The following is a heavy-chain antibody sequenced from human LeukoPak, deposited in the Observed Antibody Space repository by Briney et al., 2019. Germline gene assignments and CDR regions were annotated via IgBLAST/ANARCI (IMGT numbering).Heavy chain of an antibody. Sequence: GGSLRLSCAASGFTFSSYAMSWVRQAPGKGLEWVSSISDSDGSTYYADSVKGRFTISRDNSKNTLYLQMNSLRAEDTAVYYCAKANSITIFGVISPVDYWGQGTLVTVSS. CDR3: AKANSITIFGVISPVDY. V-gene: IGHV3-23*01. CDR1: GFTFSSYA. J-gene: IGHJ4*02. D-gene: IGHD3-3*01. CDR2: ISDSDGST.